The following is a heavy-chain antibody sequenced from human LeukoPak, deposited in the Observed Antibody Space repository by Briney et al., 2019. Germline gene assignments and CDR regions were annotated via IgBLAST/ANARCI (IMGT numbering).Heavy chain of an antibody. J-gene: IGHJ4*02. Sequence: PGGSLRLSCAASGFTFSSYAMHWVRQAPGKGLEWVAVISYDGSNKYYADSVKGRFTISRDNSKNTLYLQMNSLRAEDTAVYYCARDNSHGDFPEPYFDYWGQGTLVTVSS. CDR2: ISYDGSNK. CDR1: GFTFSSYA. D-gene: IGHD4-17*01. V-gene: IGHV3-30-3*01. CDR3: ARDNSHGDFPEPYFDY.